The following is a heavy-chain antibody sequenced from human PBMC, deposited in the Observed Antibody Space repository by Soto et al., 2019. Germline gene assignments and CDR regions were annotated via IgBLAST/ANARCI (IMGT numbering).Heavy chain of an antibody. Sequence: QVQLVQSRAEVKKPGSSVNVSCKASGGTFSSYAISWVRQAPGQGLEWMGGIIPIFGTANYAQKFQGRVTITADESTSTAYMELSSLRSEDTAVYYCARDRTISPRWYFDLWGRGTLVTVSS. CDR1: GGTFSSYA. CDR3: ARDRTISPRWYFDL. CDR2: IIPIFGTA. V-gene: IGHV1-69*01. D-gene: IGHD3-9*01. J-gene: IGHJ2*01.